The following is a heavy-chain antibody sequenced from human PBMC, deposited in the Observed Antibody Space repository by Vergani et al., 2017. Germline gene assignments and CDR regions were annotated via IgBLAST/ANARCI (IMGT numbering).Heavy chain of an antibody. J-gene: IGHJ5*02. CDR3: ARVGDEGGGYLKWWFDP. Sequence: QVQLVQSGAEVKKPGSSVKVSCKASGGTFSSYAISWVRQAPGQGLEWMGGINPIFGTANYAQKFQGRVTITADESTSTAYMELSSLRSEDTAVYYCARVGDEGGGYLKWWFDPWGQGTLVTVSS. D-gene: IGHD5-12*01. CDR1: GGTFSSYA. CDR2: INPIFGTA. V-gene: IGHV1-69*01.